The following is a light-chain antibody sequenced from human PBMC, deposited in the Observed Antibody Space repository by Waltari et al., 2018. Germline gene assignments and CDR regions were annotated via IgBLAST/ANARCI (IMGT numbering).Light chain of an antibody. CDR3: AAWDDSLSAYVV. Sequence: QSVLTQPPSASGTPGQRVPISCSGSSPTIGSNSVYWYQQLPGTTPKLLIYKNNQRPSGVPDRFSGSKSGTSASLAISGLRSEDEADYYCAAWDDSLSAYVVFGGGTKLTVL. V-gene: IGLV1-47*01. CDR1: SPTIGSNS. CDR2: KNN. J-gene: IGLJ2*01.